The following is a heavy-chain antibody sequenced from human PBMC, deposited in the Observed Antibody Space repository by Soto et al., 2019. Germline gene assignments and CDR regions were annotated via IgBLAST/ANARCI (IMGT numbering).Heavy chain of an antibody. D-gene: IGHD2-2*01. Sequence: QVQLVQSGAEVKKPGSSVKVSCKASGGTFSSYTISWVRQAPGQGLEWMGRIIPILGIANYAQKFQGRVTITADKSTSTAYMELSSQRSEDTAVYYCARDRGCSSTSRYGIPFDYWGQGTLVTVSS. CDR2: IIPILGIA. CDR1: GGTFSSYT. CDR3: ARDRGCSSTSRYGIPFDY. V-gene: IGHV1-69*08. J-gene: IGHJ4*02.